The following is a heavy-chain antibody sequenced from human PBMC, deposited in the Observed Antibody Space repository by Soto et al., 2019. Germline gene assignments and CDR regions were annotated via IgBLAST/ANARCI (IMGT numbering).Heavy chain of an antibody. CDR1: GGSVSSGSYS. Sequence: QVQLQESAPGLVKPSETLSLTCTVSGGSVSSGSYSWCWFRQPPGKGLEWIGYIDYSGSTNYNPSLKSRVTISVDTSKNQFSLKLSSVTAADTAVYYCARDGYGMDVWGQGNTVTVSS. J-gene: IGHJ6*01. CDR2: IDYSGST. CDR3: ARDGYGMDV. V-gene: IGHV4-61*01.